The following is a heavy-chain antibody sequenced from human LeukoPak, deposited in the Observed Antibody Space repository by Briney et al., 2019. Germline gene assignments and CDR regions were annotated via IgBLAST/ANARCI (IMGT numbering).Heavy chain of an antibody. D-gene: IGHD2-2*01. J-gene: IGHJ5*02. Sequence: SETLSLTCAVYGESFSGYLWVWIRQPLGKGLEWIGEINHSGSTNYNPSLKSRVTISVDTSKNQFSLKLSSVTAADTAVYYCAIYCSSTSCPNWFDPWGQGTLVTVSS. V-gene: IGHV4-34*01. CDR3: AIYCSSTSCPNWFDP. CDR2: INHSGST. CDR1: GESFSGYL.